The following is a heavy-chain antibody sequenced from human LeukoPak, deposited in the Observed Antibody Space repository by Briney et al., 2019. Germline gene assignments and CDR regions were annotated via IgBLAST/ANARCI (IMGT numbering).Heavy chain of an antibody. J-gene: IGHJ3*02. CDR3: ARAGGSRYGYAFDI. Sequence: GGSLRLSCVASGFTFSDYGMHWVRQAPGKGLEWVAVIWHDGSNKYYADSVKGRFTIPRDNSEHTLYLQMNSLRVEDTALFYCARAGGSRYGYAFDIWGQGTLVTVSS. V-gene: IGHV3-33*01. CDR1: GFTFSDYG. CDR2: IWHDGSNK. D-gene: IGHD5-12*01.